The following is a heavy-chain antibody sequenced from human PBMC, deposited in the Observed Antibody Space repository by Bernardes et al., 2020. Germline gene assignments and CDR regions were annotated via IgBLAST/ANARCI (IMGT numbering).Heavy chain of an antibody. D-gene: IGHD2-21*02. J-gene: IGHJ4*02. Sequence: GGSLRLSCAASGFDFRTYRMNWARQAPGKGLEWISHIGHDTVTTYYADSVKGRFTISRDNAKNSLFLQMNSLRAEDTAVYYCMREGGDCGGDSRCDWGQGTLVTVSS. CDR1: GFDFRTYR. V-gene: IGHV3-48*01. CDR3: MREGGDCGGDSRCD. CDR2: IGHDTVTT.